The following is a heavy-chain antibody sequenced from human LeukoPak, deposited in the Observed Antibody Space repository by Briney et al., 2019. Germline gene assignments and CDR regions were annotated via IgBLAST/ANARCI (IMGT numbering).Heavy chain of an antibody. CDR1: GGSISSYY. D-gene: IGHD3-10*01. J-gene: IGHJ5*02. CDR3: ARDDYRGVTNFDP. CDR2: IYTSGST. Sequence: PSETLSLTCTVSGGSISSYYWSWIRRPAGKRLEWIGRIYTSGSTNYNPSLESRVTMSLDTSKNQFSLELYSVTAADTAVYYCARDDYRGVTNFDPWGQGTLVTVSS. V-gene: IGHV4-4*07.